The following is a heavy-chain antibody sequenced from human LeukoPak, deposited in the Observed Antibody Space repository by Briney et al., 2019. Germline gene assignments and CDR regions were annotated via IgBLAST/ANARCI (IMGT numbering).Heavy chain of an antibody. CDR2: IYYSGST. J-gene: IGHJ6*02. V-gene: IGHV4-30-4*01. CDR3: ARDPLAAAGTGYYYYYGMDV. D-gene: IGHD6-13*01. Sequence: SETLSLTCTVSGGSISSGDYYWSWIRQPPGKGLEWIGYIYYSGSTYYNPSLKSRVTISVDTSKNQLSLKLSSVTAADTAVYYCARDPLAAAGTGYYYYYGMDVWGQGTTVTVSS. CDR1: GGSISSGDYY.